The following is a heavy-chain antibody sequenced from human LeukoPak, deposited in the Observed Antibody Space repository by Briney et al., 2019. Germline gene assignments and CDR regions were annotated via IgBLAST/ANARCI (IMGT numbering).Heavy chain of an antibody. V-gene: IGHV4-59*01. CDR2: IYYSGYT. Sequence: SETLSLTCTVSGGSINNYHWSWIRQPPGKGLEWIGYIYYSGYTNYNPSLKSRVTISVDTSKNQFSLKLSSVTAADTAVYYCASSKTNGDSSGWYAWFDPWGQGTLVTVSS. D-gene: IGHD6-19*01. CDR1: GGSINNYH. J-gene: IGHJ5*02. CDR3: ASSKTNGDSSGWYAWFDP.